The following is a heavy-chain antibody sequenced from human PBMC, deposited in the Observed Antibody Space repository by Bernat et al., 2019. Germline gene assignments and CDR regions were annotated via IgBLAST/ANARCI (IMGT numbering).Heavy chain of an antibody. CDR3: ASGRAADDAFDI. CDR2: ISYDGSNK. V-gene: IGHV3-30-3*01. Sequence: QVQLVESGGGVVQPGRSLRLSCAASGFTFSSYAMHWVRQAPGKGLEWVAVISYDGSNKYYADSVKGRFTISRDNAKNSLYLQMNSLRAEDTAVYYCASGRAADDAFDIWGQGTMVTVSS. CDR1: GFTFSSYA. J-gene: IGHJ3*02. D-gene: IGHD2-15*01.